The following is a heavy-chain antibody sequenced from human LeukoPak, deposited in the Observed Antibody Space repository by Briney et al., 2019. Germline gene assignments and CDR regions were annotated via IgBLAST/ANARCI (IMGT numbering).Heavy chain of an antibody. D-gene: IGHD2-2*01. CDR1: GFTFSSYA. CDR2: ISYDGSNK. V-gene: IGHV3-30-3*01. CDR3: ARQAQLPSPSYYCYYGMDV. J-gene: IGHJ6*02. Sequence: PGGSLRLSCAASGFTFSSYAMHWVRQAPGKGLEWVAVISYDGSNKYYADSVKGRFTISRDNSKNTLYLQMNSLRAEDTAVYYCARQAQLPSPSYYCYYGMDVWGQGTTVTVSS.